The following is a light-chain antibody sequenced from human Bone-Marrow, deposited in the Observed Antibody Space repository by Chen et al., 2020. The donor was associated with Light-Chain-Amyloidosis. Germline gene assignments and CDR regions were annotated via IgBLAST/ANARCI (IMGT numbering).Light chain of an antibody. J-gene: IGLJ3*02. CDR2: DDS. Sequence: SYVLTQPSSVSVAPGQTATIACGGNNIGSTSVHRYQQTPGQAPLLVVYDDSDRPSGSPERLSGSDSGNTATLTISRGEAGDEADYYCEVWDRSSDRPVFGGGTKLTVL. CDR1: NIGSTS. V-gene: IGLV3-21*02. CDR3: EVWDRSSDRPV.